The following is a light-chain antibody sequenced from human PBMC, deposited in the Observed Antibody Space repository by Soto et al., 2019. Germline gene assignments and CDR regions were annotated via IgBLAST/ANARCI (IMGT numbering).Light chain of an antibody. V-gene: IGKV3-20*01. CDR2: GAS. CDR3: QQYGSSPPFT. J-gene: IGKJ2*01. CDR1: QRVSSSY. Sequence: EIVLTQSPGTLSLSPGERATLSCRASQRVSSSYLAWYQQKPGQAPRLLIYGASSRATGIPDRFSGSGSGTDFPLTISRLEPEDFAVYFCQQYGSSPPFTFGQGTKVDIK.